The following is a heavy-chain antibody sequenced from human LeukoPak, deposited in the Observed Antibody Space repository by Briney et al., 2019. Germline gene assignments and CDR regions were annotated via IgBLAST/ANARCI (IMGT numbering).Heavy chain of an antibody. CDR2: ISDSGGST. V-gene: IGHV3-23*01. CDR1: GFSFSSYA. Sequence: GGSLRLSCAASGFSFSSYAMSWVRQAPGKGLEWVSTISDSGGSTYYADSVKGRFTVSRDNSKNTLYLQMNSLRAEDTAIYYCAEGESRQWMRHFDYWGQGTLVTVTS. D-gene: IGHD6-19*01. J-gene: IGHJ4*02. CDR3: AEGESRQWMRHFDY.